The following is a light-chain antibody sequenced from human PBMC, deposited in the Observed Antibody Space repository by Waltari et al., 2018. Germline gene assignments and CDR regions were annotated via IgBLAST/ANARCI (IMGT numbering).Light chain of an antibody. CDR3: QQFDTDVT. J-gene: IGKJ2*01. CDR1: HRINIW. Sequence: IQVIQSPSTLSASVGDTVTISCRVSHRINIWLAWYQQKPGKAPKRPIKKASTLEDGVPSRFSGSGSGTEFTLTIKSLQPDDFGTYFCQQFDTDVTFGQGTKVEI. V-gene: IGKV1-5*01. CDR2: KAS.